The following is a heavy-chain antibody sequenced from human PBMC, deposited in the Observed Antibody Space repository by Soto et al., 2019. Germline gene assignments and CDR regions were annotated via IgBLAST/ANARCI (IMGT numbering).Heavy chain of an antibody. CDR2: IKSKTDGGTT. D-gene: IGHD1-20*01. CDR1: GFTFSNAW. CDR3: TTAPITGTPTDPNYYYYYGMDV. J-gene: IGHJ6*02. V-gene: IGHV3-15*07. Sequence: GGSLRLSCAASGFTFSNAWMNWVRQAPGKGLEWVGRIKSKTDGGTTDYAAPVKGRFTISRDDSKNTLYLQMNSLKTEDTAVYYCTTAPITGTPTDPNYYYYYGMDVWGQGTTVTVSS.